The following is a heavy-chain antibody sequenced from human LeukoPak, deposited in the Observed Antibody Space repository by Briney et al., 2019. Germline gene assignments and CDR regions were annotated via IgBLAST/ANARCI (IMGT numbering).Heavy chain of an antibody. J-gene: IGHJ6*04. D-gene: IGHD4-17*01. CDR2: ISSSSSYI. CDR3: ARDFGDYTYYYYYGMDV. CDR1: GFTFSSYS. V-gene: IGHV3-21*01. Sequence: GGSLRLSCAASGFTFSSYSMNWVRQAPGKGLEWVSSISSSSSYIYYAGSVKGRFTISRDNAKNSLYLQMNSLRAEDTAVYYCARDFGDYTYYYYYGMDVWGKGTTVTVSS.